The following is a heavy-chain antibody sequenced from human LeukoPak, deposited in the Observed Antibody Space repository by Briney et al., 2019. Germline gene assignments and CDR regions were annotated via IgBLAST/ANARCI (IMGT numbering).Heavy chain of an antibody. CDR2: ISYDGTEK. CDR1: GFTFSSYD. CDR3: ARDWGRRGYCSSTSCYIYY. D-gene: IGHD2-2*02. Sequence: GGSLRLSCAAPGFTFSSYDMHWVRQAPGKGLEWVAVISYDGTEKYYADSVKGRFTISRDNSKNTLYLQMNSLRAEDTALYYCARDWGRRGYCSSTSCYIYYWGQGTLVTVSS. J-gene: IGHJ4*02. V-gene: IGHV3-30*01.